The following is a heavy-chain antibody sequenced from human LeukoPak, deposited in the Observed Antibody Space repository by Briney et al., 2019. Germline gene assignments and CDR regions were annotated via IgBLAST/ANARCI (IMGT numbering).Heavy chain of an antibody. CDR1: GFTFSTYD. V-gene: IGHV3-21*01. CDR3: ARYVGPNIAVAGSDY. J-gene: IGHJ4*02. Sequence: GGSLRLSCSASGFTFSTYDMNWVRQGPGKGLECVSSSTSTSSYIYYADSVRGRFTISRDNVKNLLFLQMNSLRAEDTAVYYCARYVGPNIAVAGSDYWGQGTLVTVSS. CDR2: STSTSSYI. D-gene: IGHD6-19*01.